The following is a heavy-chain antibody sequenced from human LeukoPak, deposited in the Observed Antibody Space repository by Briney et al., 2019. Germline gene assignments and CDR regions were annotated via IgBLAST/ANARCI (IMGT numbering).Heavy chain of an antibody. Sequence: AGGSLRLSCAVSGFTFSSYAMNWVRQAPGKGLEWVSGISGSGAGTYYADSVKGRFTISRDNSKNTPYLQMNSLRAEDTAVYYCAKMVREFYTISYYFDYWGQGTLVTVSS. CDR3: AKMVREFYTISYYFDY. D-gene: IGHD2-8*01. V-gene: IGHV3-23*01. CDR2: ISGSGAGT. J-gene: IGHJ4*02. CDR1: GFTFSSYA.